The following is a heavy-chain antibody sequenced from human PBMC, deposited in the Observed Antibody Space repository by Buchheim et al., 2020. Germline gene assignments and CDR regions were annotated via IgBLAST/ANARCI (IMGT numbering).Heavy chain of an antibody. CDR2: ISCSGGST. CDR1: GFTFSSYA. CDR3: AKDPSSGWYWGYYYGMDV. Sequence: EVQLLESGGGLVQPGGSLRLSCAASGFTFSSYAMSWVRQAPGKGLGWVAAISCSGGSTSSADSVKGRFTISRDNPQNTLYLQMNSLRAEDTAVYYCAKDPSSGWYWGYYYGMDVWGQGTT. D-gene: IGHD6-19*01. J-gene: IGHJ6*02. V-gene: IGHV3-23*01.